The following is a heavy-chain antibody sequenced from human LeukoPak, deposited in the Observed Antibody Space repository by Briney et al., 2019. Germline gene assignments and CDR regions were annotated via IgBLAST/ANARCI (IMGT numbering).Heavy chain of an antibody. Sequence: TETLSLTCTVSGGSISSSSYYWGWIRQPPVKGLEWIGSIYYSGSTYYNPSLKSRVTISVDTSKNQFSLKLSSVTAADTAVYYCARVGSGGAWFDFWGQGTLVSVSS. D-gene: IGHD6-19*01. V-gene: IGHV4-39*07. CDR3: ARVGSGGAWFDF. CDR2: IYYSGST. J-gene: IGHJ4*02. CDR1: GGSISSSSYY.